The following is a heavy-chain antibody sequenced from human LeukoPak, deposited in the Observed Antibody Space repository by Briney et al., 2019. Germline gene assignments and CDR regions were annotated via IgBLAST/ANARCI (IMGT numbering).Heavy chain of an antibody. V-gene: IGHV3-21*01. J-gene: IGHJ6*03. CDR1: GFTFSSYN. Sequence: GGSLRLSCAASGFTFSSYNMNWVRQAPGKGLEWVSSITSSSSYIYYADSVKGRFTISRDNAKNSLFLQMNSLTAEDTAVYYCARDPYSGGYWNYHYYYMDVWGKGTTVTISS. CDR3: ARDPYSGGYWNYHYYYMDV. D-gene: IGHD1-26*01. CDR2: ITSSSSYI.